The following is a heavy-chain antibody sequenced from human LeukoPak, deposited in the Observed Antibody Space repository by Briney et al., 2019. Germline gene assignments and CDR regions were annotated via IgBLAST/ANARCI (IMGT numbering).Heavy chain of an antibody. V-gene: IGHV4-39*07. J-gene: IGHJ6*03. CDR3: ARDFSSSSTVYYYYYMDV. CDR2: IYSSGTT. Sequence: SETLSLTCTVSGGSISSRPYYWGWIRQPPGKGLEWIGTIYSSGTTYYNPSLKSRVTISLDTSKNQFSLKLSSVTAADTAIYYCARDFSSSSTVYYYYYMDVWGKGTTVTVSS. CDR1: GGSISSRPYY. D-gene: IGHD6-6*01.